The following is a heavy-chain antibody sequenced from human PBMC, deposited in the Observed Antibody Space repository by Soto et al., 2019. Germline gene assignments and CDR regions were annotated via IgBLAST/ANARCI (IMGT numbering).Heavy chain of an antibody. CDR2: IYYSGST. V-gene: IGHV4-30-4*01. J-gene: IGHJ6*02. Sequence: QVQLQESGPGLVKPSQTLSLTCTVSGGSISSGDYYWSWIRQPPGKGLEWIGYIYYSGSTYYNPSLKSRVTISVDTSKTQFSLKLSSVTAADTAVYYCARDRSSSWYRYYGMDVWGQGTTVTVSS. CDR3: ARDRSSSWYRYYGMDV. CDR1: GGSISSGDYY. D-gene: IGHD6-13*01.